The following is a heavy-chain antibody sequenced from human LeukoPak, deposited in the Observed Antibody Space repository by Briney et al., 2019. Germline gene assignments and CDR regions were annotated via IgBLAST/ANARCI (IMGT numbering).Heavy chain of an antibody. CDR1: GFTFSSYA. D-gene: IGHD3-22*01. Sequence: GGSLRLSCAASGFTFSSYAMSWVRQAPGKGLEWVSAISGSGGSTYYADSVKGRFTISRDNSKNTLYLQMNSLRAEDTAVYYCARLLYYYDSSGLSSWGQGTLVTVSP. J-gene: IGHJ4*02. V-gene: IGHV3-23*01. CDR3: ARLLYYYDSSGLSS. CDR2: ISGSGGST.